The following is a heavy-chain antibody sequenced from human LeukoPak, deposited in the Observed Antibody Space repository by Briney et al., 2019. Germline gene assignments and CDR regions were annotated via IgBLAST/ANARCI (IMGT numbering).Heavy chain of an antibody. CDR1: GGSISSYY. Sequence: SETLSLTCTVSGGSISSYYWSWIRQPPGKGLGWIGYIYYSGSTNYNPSLKSRVTISVDTSKNQFSLKLNSVTAADTAVYYCARVRYVVGATTAPYYYYMDVWGKGTTVTVSS. J-gene: IGHJ6*03. V-gene: IGHV4-59*01. CDR3: ARVRYVVGATTAPYYYYMDV. CDR2: IYYSGST. D-gene: IGHD1-26*01.